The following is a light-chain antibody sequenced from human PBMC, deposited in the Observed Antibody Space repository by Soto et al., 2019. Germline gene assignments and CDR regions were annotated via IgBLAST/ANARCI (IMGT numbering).Light chain of an antibody. CDR3: QQSYTTFPLT. V-gene: IGKV1-39*01. CDR1: QSISIY. CDR2: AAS. J-gene: IGKJ4*01. Sequence: EIQMTQSPSSLSASVGDRVTITCRASQSISIYLNWYQQKPGKAPKLLIYAASSLQSGVPSRFSGTGAGTVFTLTISSLQPEDFATYYCQQSYTTFPLTFGGGTKVDIK.